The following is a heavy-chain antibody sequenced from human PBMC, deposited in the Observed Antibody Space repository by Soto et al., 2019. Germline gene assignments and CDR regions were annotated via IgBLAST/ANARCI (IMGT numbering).Heavy chain of an antibody. Sequence: QVQLQESGPGLVKPSQTLSLTCTVSGGSISSGDYYWSWIRQPPGKGLEWIGYIYYSGSTYYNPSLKSRVTISVDTSKNQVSLKLSSVTAADTAVYYCARAQLTMVRGNWFDPWGQGTLVTVSS. V-gene: IGHV4-30-4*01. J-gene: IGHJ5*02. CDR1: GGSISSGDYY. CDR3: ARAQLTMVRGNWFDP. CDR2: IYYSGST. D-gene: IGHD3-10*01.